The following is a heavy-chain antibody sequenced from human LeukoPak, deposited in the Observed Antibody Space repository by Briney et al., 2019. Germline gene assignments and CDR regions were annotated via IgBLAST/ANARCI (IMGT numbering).Heavy chain of an antibody. CDR1: GFTFNRFY. J-gene: IGHJ4*02. D-gene: IGHD6-6*01. CDR3: VKDRSIAAPNNDFFDS. CDR2: ISSNGATT. V-gene: IGHV3-64D*06. Sequence: GGSLRLSYSASGFTFNRFYSHWVRQAPGKGLEFVSHISSNGATTYYADSVKGRFTISRDNSKNTLYLQMSSLRADDTAVYYCVKDRSIAAPNNDFFDSWGQGALVTVSS.